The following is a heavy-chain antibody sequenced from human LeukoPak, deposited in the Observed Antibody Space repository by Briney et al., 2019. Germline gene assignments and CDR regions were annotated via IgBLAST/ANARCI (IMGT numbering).Heavy chain of an antibody. Sequence: GASVKVSCKASGYTFSSYDINWVRQATGQGLEWMGWMNPNSGNTGYAQKFQGRVTMTRNTSISTAYMELSSLRSEDTAVYYCARVWNYYYQLLTYWGQGTLVTVSS. V-gene: IGHV1-8*01. D-gene: IGHD2-2*01. CDR3: ARVWNYYYQLLTY. CDR1: GYTFSSYD. J-gene: IGHJ4*02. CDR2: MNPNSGNT.